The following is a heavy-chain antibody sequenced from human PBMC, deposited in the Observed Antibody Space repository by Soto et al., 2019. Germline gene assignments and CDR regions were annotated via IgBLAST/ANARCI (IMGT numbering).Heavy chain of an antibody. CDR2: IYYSGST. CDR3: ATRGTYVVVTAIEGDTFDI. CDR1: GGSISSSSYY. Sequence: SETLSLTCTVSGGSISSSSYYWGWIRQPPGKGLEWIGSIYYSGSTYYNPSLKSRVTISVDTSKNQFSLKLSSVTAADTAMYYCATRGTYVVVTAIEGDTFDIWGQGTMVTVSS. J-gene: IGHJ3*02. D-gene: IGHD2-21*02. V-gene: IGHV4-39*07.